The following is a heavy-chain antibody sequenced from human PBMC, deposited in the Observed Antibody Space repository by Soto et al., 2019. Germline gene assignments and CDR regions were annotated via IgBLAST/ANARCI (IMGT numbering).Heavy chain of an antibody. CDR2: ISSSSSYT. V-gene: IGHV3-11*03. CDR1: GFTFSDYY. D-gene: IGHD3-22*01. CDR3: AADYDSSGYYPFDP. Sequence: PGGSLRLSCAASGFTFSDYYMSWIRQAPGKGLEWVSYISSSSSYTNYADSVKGRFTISRDNAKNSLYLQMNSLRAEDTAVYYCAADYDSSGYYPFDPWGQGTLVTVS. J-gene: IGHJ5*02.